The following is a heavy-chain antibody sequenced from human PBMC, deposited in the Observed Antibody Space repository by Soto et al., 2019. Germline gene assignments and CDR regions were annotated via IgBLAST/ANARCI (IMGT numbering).Heavy chain of an antibody. D-gene: IGHD2-2*01. J-gene: IGHJ5*02. CDR2: ISAYNGNT. Sequence: ASVKVSCKASGYTFTSYGISWVRQAPGQGLEWMGWISAYNGNTNYAQKLQGRVTMTTDTSTSTAYMEPRSLRSDDTAVYYCARDRGYCSSTSCYASRWFDPWGQGTLVTVSS. CDR3: ARDRGYCSSTSCYASRWFDP. V-gene: IGHV1-18*01. CDR1: GYTFTSYG.